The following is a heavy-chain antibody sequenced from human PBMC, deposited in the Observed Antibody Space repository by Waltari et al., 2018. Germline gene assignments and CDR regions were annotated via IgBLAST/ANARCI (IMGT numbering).Heavy chain of an antibody. V-gene: IGHV3-21*01. CDR2: ISSSSSYI. CDR1: GFTFSSYS. J-gene: IGHJ4*02. D-gene: IGHD6-13*01. CDR3: ARDEDSSMIPTY. Sequence: EVQLVESGGGLVKPGGSLRLSCAASGFTFSSYSMNWVRQAPGKGLEWVSSISSSSSYIYYADSVKGRFTISRDNAKNSLYLQMNSLRAEDTAVYYCARDEDSSMIPTYWGQGTLVTVSS.